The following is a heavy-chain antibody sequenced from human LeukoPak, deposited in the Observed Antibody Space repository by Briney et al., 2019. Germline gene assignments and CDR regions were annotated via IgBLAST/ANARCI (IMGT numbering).Heavy chain of an antibody. V-gene: IGHV3-74*01. Sequence: GGSLRFSCAASGFTFTSYWMHWVRQARGKGLVWVSRVKGDGGFTNYADSVYGRFTISRDNAKNTLYLHMHSLRAEDTAVYYCVRDGDDFNFDYWGQGSLVTVSS. D-gene: IGHD5-24*01. J-gene: IGHJ4*02. CDR1: GFTFTSYW. CDR2: VKGDGGFT. CDR3: VRDGDDFNFDY.